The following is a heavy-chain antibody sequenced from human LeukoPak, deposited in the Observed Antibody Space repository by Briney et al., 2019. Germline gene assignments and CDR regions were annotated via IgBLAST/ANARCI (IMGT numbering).Heavy chain of an antibody. Sequence: GGSLRLSCAASGFTFRSYWMIWVRQAPGQGLVWVSRIASDGSSTTYADSVKGRFSISRDNAKNTLYLQMNSLRVEDTAVYYCARGRPHGNDYWGQGTLVTVSS. J-gene: IGHJ4*02. CDR2: IASDGSST. CDR3: ARGRPHGNDY. D-gene: IGHD4-23*01. CDR1: GFTFRSYW. V-gene: IGHV3-74*01.